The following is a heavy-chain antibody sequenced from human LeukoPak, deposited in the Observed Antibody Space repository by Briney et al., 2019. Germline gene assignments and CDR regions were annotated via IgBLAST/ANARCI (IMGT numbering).Heavy chain of an antibody. V-gene: IGHV1-8*02. CDR2: MNPNSGNT. CDR1: GGTFSSYA. D-gene: IGHD4-23*01. Sequence: ASVKVSCKASGGTFSSYAINWVRQATGQGLEWMGWMNPNSGNTGYAQKFQGRVTMTRNTSISTAYMELSSLRSEDTAVYYCARGRIDYGGADYWGQGTLVTVSS. CDR3: ARGRIDYGGADY. J-gene: IGHJ4*02.